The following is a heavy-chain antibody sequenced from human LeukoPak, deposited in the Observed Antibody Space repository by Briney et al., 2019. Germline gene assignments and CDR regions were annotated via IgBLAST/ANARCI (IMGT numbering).Heavy chain of an antibody. CDR3: AKDPPPYYYDSSGYPQNY. D-gene: IGHD3-22*01. J-gene: IGHJ4*02. CDR1: GFTFSSYA. Sequence: GGSLRLSCAASGFTFSSYAMSWVRQAPGKGLEWVSAISGSGGSTYYADSVKGRFTISRDNSKNTLYLQMNSLRAEDTAVYYCAKDPPPYYYDSSGYPQNYWGQGTLVTVSS. V-gene: IGHV3-23*01. CDR2: ISGSGGST.